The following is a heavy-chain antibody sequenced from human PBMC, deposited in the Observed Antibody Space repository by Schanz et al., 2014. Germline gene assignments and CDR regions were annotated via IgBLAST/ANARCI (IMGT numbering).Heavy chain of an antibody. J-gene: IGHJ3*01. Sequence: QVQLVESGGSVVQPGRSLRLSCAGSGFSFSDYGMHWVRQAPGQGLEKVAVTSTDGTKTYYAASVRGRFTISRDNSKNTVYLQMNSLRSEDTAVYYCTRDRGALINHNDALDLWGQGTMVSVSS. CDR2: TSTDGTKT. CDR1: GFSFSDYG. D-gene: IGHD3-16*01. V-gene: IGHV3-30*03. CDR3: TRDRGALINHNDALDL.